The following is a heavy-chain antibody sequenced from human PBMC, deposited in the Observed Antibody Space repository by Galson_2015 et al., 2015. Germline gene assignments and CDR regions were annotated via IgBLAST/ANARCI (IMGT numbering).Heavy chain of an antibody. Sequence: SLRLSCAASGFTFDDYAMHWVRQAPGKGLEWVSGISWNSGSIGYADSVKGRFTISRDNAKNSLYLQMNSLRAEDTALYYCAKGRWLHLESWFDPWGQGTLVTVSS. CDR1: GFTFDDYA. V-gene: IGHV3-9*01. D-gene: IGHD5-24*01. J-gene: IGHJ5*02. CDR3: AKGRWLHLESWFDP. CDR2: ISWNSGSI.